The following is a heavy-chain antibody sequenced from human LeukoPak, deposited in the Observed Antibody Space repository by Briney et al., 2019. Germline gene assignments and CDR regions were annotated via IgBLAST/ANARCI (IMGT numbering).Heavy chain of an antibody. CDR3: ARWGTY. J-gene: IGHJ4*02. V-gene: IGHV3-20*04. Sequence: GGSLRLSCAASGFKFSDYGMSWVRQAPGRGLEWVSGINWNADSTGYADSVKGRFTISKDNAKNSLFLQMNSLRAEDTAIYFCARWGTYWGQGILVTVSS. CDR2: INWNADST. D-gene: IGHD7-27*01. CDR1: GFKFSDYG.